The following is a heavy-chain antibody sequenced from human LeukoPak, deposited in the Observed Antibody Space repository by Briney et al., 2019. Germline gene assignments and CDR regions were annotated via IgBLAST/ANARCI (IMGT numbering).Heavy chain of an antibody. V-gene: IGHV1-69*01. Sequence: SVTVSFTASGATFTIYSISWVRQAPGQGLEWMGGFFPSFGTANYEQKFEGRVTITADESTSTAYMELSSLRSEDTAVYYCATGHRESRRDGYNEDYWGQGTLVTVSS. D-gene: IGHD5-24*01. J-gene: IGHJ4*02. CDR2: FFPSFGTA. CDR3: ATGHRESRRDGYNEDY. CDR1: GATFTIYS.